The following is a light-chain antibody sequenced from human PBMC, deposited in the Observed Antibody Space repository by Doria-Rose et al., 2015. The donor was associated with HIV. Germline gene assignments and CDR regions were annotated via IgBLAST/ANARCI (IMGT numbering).Light chain of an antibody. V-gene: IGKV3-20*01. CDR2: DGS. CDR1: QSFSSTY. J-gene: IGKJ1*01. Sequence: TQSPGTLSLSPGERATLSCRASQSFSSTYLAWYQQKPGQPPSLLIYDGSTRSTGIPDRFSASGSGTDFTLTISRLEPEDFALYYCHQYGTSWTFGQGTKVEI. CDR3: HQYGTSWT.